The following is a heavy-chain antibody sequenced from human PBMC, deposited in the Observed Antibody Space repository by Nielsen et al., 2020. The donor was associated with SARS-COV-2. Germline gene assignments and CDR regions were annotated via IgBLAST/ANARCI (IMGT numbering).Heavy chain of an antibody. CDR3: ATQGLKTSWYLVEYYYVMDV. V-gene: IGHV1-8*01. Sequence: ASVKVSCKASGYTFTSDEINWVRQATGQGLEWIGWMNPNTGDTGYSQRFLGRVTMTRDTSISTAYMELSSLRSEDTAVYYCATQGLKTSWYLVEYYYVMDVWGQGTTVSVSS. CDR2: MNPNTGDT. CDR1: GYTFTSDE. J-gene: IGHJ6*02. D-gene: IGHD4-23*01.